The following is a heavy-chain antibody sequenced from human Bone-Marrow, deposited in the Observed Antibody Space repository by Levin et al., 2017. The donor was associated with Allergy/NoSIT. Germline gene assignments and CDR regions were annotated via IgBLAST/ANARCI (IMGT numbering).Heavy chain of an antibody. J-gene: IGHJ5*02. CDR2: IYTSGST. CDR3: ARDNDILTGYPRFDP. CDR1: GGSIRSYY. Sequence: SPTLSLTCTVSGGSIRSYYWSWIRPPAGKGLEWIGRIYTSGSTNYNPSLKSRVTMSVDTSKNQFSLKLSSVTAADTAVYYCARDNDILTGYPRFDPWGQGTLVTVSS. V-gene: IGHV4-4*07. D-gene: IGHD3-9*01.